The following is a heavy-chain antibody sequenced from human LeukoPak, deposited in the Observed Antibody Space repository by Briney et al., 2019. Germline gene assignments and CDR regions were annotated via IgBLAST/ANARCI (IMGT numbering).Heavy chain of an antibody. CDR2: IYTSGRT. CDR1: GGSISSYY. V-gene: IGHV4-4*07. J-gene: IGHJ3*02. CDR3: ARVRIQLYNDAFDI. D-gene: IGHD5-18*01. Sequence: PSQTLSLTCTVSGGSISSYYWSWIRQPAGKGLEWIGRIYTSGRTNYNPSLKSRVTMSVDTSKNQFSLKLISVTAADTAMYYCARVRIQLYNDAFDIWGQGTMVTVSS.